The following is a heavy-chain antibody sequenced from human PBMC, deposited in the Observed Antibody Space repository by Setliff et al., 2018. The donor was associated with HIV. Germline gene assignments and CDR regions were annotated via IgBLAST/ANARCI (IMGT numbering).Heavy chain of an antibody. J-gene: IGHJ6*03. CDR1: GGSLSGYH. D-gene: IGHD3-22*01. CDR2: INHSGST. CDR3: ARSDLDNGSGYFDYYSYYMDV. Sequence: SETLSLTCAVYGGSLSGYHRSWIRQSPEKGLEWIGEINHSGSTNYNPSLKSRVTISVDTSKNQFSLKLRSVTAAGTAIYYCARSDLDNGSGYFDYYSYYMDVWGRGTTVTVS. V-gene: IGHV4-34*01.